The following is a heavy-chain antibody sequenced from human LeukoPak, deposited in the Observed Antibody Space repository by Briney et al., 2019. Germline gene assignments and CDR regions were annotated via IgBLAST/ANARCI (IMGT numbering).Heavy chain of an antibody. J-gene: IGHJ4*02. CDR1: GFTFSSYS. V-gene: IGHV3-21*01. CDR2: ISSSSSYI. Sequence: GGSLRLSCAASGFTFSSYSMNWVRQAPGKGLEWVSSISSSSSYIYYADSVKGRFTISRDNAKNSLYLQMNSLRAEDTAVYYCARGLEVVVTAIDYWGQGTLVTVSS. D-gene: IGHD2-21*02. CDR3: ARGLEVVVTAIDY.